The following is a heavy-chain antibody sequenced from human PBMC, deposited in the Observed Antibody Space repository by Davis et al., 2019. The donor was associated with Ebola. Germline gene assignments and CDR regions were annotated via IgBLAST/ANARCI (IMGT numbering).Heavy chain of an antibody. CDR2: ISYDGSNK. V-gene: IGHV3-30*03. CDR3: AREAITTVTAPGGGMDV. D-gene: IGHD4-11*01. Sequence: GGSLRLSCAASGFTFSSYGMHWVRQAPGKGLEWVAVISYDGSNKYYADSVKGRFTISRDNSKNTLYLQMNSLRAEDTAVYYCAREAITTVTAPGGGMDVWGQGTTVTVSS. CDR1: GFTFSSYG. J-gene: IGHJ6*02.